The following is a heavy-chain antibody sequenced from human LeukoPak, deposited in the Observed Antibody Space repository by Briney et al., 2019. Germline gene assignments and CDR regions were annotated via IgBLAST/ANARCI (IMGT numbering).Heavy chain of an antibody. J-gene: IGHJ2*01. CDR3: ASTPQYYYDSSGYPNWYFDL. CDR2: VYYSGST. Sequence: SETLSLTCNVSGGSISSGDYYWGWIRQPPGEGLEWIGCVYYSGSTYYNPSLKSRVIISVDTSKNQFSLKLSSVTAADTAVYYCASTPQYYYDSSGYPNWYFDLWGRGTLVTVPS. CDR1: GGSISSGDYY. V-gene: IGHV4-30-4*01. D-gene: IGHD3-22*01.